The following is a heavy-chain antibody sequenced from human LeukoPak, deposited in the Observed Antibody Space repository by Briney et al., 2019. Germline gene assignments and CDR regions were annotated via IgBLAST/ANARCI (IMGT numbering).Heavy chain of an antibody. CDR3: ARGGYTYGYLSDALDI. D-gene: IGHD5-18*01. Sequence: ASVKVSCKASGYTFTSYYMHWVRQAPGHGLEWMGIINPSGGSPTYAQKFQGRVTMTRDTSTTTVYMELSSLRSEDTAVYYCARGGYTYGYLSDALDIWGQGTMVTVCS. CDR2: INPSGGSP. J-gene: IGHJ3*02. CDR1: GYTFTSYY. V-gene: IGHV1-46*01.